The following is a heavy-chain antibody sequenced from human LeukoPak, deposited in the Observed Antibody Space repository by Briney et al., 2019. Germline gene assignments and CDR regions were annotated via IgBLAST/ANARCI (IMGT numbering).Heavy chain of an antibody. D-gene: IGHD4-17*01. CDR2: MNPNSGNT. CDR1: GYTFTSYD. Sequence: ASVKVSCKASGYTFTSYDINWVRQATGQGLEWMGWMNPNSGNTGYAQKFQGRVTMTRNTSISTAYMELSSLRSKDTAVYYCARGWKGHDYGDYGAWWFDPWGQGTLVTVSS. V-gene: IGHV1-8*01. J-gene: IGHJ5*02. CDR3: ARGWKGHDYGDYGAWWFDP.